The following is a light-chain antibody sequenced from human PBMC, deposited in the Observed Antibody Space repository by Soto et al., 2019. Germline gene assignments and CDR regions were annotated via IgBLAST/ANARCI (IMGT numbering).Light chain of an antibody. CDR2: GAS. Sequence: EIVLTQSPGTLSLSPGEVATLPCSVSESVNNNYLSWYQQKPGQAPRLLIYGASSRATGIPDRFSGSGSGTDFTLTISRLESEDFAVYYCQVYGRSPLNLTFGPGTKVDIK. J-gene: IGKJ1*01. CDR1: ESVNNNY. V-gene: IGKV3-20*01. CDR3: QVYGRSPLNLT.